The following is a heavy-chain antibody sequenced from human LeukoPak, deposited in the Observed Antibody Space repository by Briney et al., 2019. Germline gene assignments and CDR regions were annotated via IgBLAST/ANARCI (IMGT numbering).Heavy chain of an antibody. J-gene: IGHJ4*02. Sequence: GGSLRLSCAASGFTFSSYWMSWVRQAPGKGLEWVANIKQDGSEKYYVDFVKGRFTISRDNAKNSLYLQMNSLRAEDTAVYYCAREIAVAGNPFDYWGQGTLVTVSS. D-gene: IGHD6-19*01. CDR2: IKQDGSEK. CDR1: GFTFSSYW. V-gene: IGHV3-7*01. CDR3: AREIAVAGNPFDY.